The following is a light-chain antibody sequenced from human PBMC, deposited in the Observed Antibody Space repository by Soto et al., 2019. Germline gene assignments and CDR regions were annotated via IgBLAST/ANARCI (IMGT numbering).Light chain of an antibody. CDR3: QQYENLPT. J-gene: IGKJ5*01. V-gene: IGKV1-33*01. CDR1: QNINNY. CDR2: DAS. Sequence: DIQMIQSPASVSESVGDPVTTTCQASQNINNYLNWYQQKPGRAPKLLIYDASNLEAGVPSRFRGSGSGTDFTFTISRLQPEDIATYYCQQYENLPTFGQGTRLEIK.